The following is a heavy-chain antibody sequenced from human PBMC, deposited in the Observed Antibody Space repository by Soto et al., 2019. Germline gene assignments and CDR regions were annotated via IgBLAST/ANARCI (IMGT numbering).Heavy chain of an antibody. CDR3: ARDEEDDYGGIGWFDP. CDR1: GGTFSSYT. Sequence: ASVKVSCKASGGTFSSYTISWVRQAPGQGLEWMGWISAYNGNTNYAQKLQGRVTMTTDTSTSTAYMELRSLRSDDTAVYYCARDEEDDYGGIGWFDPGGQEPLVTVSS. CDR2: ISAYNGNT. D-gene: IGHD4-17*01. J-gene: IGHJ5*02. V-gene: IGHV1-18*01.